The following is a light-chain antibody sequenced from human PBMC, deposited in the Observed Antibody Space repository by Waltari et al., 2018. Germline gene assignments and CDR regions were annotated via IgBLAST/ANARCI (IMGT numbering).Light chain of an antibody. Sequence: EIVLTQSPATLSLSPGERATLSCRASQSVRRYLAWYQQKHGQAPRLLIYDASNRATVIPARFTGGVSGTDFTLTISSLAPEDFAVYYCQQRSSWPPTFGQGTKVEIK. J-gene: IGKJ1*01. CDR2: DAS. V-gene: IGKV3-11*01. CDR1: QSVRRY. CDR3: QQRSSWPPT.